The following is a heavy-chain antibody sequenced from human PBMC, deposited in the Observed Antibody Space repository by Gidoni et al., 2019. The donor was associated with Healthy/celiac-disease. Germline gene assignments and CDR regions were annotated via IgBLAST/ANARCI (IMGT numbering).Heavy chain of an antibody. J-gene: IGHJ4*02. D-gene: IGHD2-21*01. CDR3: VWGFYFDY. Sequence: EVQLFESGGGLVQPGGSLRLSCAASGFTFSKYAMNWVRQAPDKGLEWVSTITDSGRSTYHADSVKGRFTISRDNSKNMLYLQMNSLRVGDTVLYYCVWGFYFDYWGQGTLVTVSS. CDR2: ITDSGRST. V-gene: IGHV3-23*01. CDR1: GFTFSKYA.